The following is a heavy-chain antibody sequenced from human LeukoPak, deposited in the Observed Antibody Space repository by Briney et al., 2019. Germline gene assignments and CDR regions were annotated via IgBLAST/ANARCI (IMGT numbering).Heavy chain of an antibody. CDR1: GFTFDDYA. CDR2: ISWNSGSI. J-gene: IGHJ4*02. D-gene: IGHD3-9*01. V-gene: IGHV3-9*01. CDR3: AKPPYDILTGAYFDY. Sequence: GGSLRLSCAAPGFTFDDYAMHWVRQAPGKGLEWVSGISWNSGSIGYADSVKGRFTISRDNAKNSLYLQMNSLRAEDTALYYCAKPPYDILTGAYFDYWGQGTLVTVSS.